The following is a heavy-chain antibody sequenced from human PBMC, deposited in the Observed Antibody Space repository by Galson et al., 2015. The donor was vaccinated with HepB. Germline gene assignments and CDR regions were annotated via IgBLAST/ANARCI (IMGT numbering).Heavy chain of an antibody. CDR3: ATGIYYGSGSYYPLDY. CDR2: ISAYNGNT. CDR1: GYTFTSYG. V-gene: IGHV1-18*01. D-gene: IGHD3-10*01. J-gene: IGHJ4*02. Sequence: SVKVSCKASGYTFTSYGISWVRQAPGQGLEWMGWISAYNGNTNYAQKLQGRVTMTTDTSTSTAYMELSSLRSEDTAVYYCATGIYYGSGSYYPLDYWGQGTLVTVSS.